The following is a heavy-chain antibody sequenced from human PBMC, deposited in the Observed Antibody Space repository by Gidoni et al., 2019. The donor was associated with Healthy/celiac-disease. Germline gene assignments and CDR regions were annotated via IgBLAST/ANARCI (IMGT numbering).Heavy chain of an antibody. D-gene: IGHD5-12*01. CDR2: IKSKTDGGTT. Sequence: EVQLVESGGGLVNPGRSLRLACAASGFPFSSAGMSWVRQAPGKGPEWVGRIKSKTDGGTTDYAAPVKGRFSISRDDSKNTLYLQMNSVKTEDTAVYYCTTDWGHSVYIFDYWGQGTLVTVSS. V-gene: IGHV3-15*01. J-gene: IGHJ4*02. CDR3: TTDWGHSVYIFDY. CDR1: GFPFSSAG.